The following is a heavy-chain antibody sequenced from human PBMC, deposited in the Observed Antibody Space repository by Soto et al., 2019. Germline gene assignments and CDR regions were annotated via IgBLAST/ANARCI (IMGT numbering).Heavy chain of an antibody. V-gene: IGHV1-69*05. J-gene: IGHJ4*02. D-gene: IGHD3-16*01. CDR1: GGTFSSYA. Sequence: SVKVSCKATGGTFSSYAISWVRQAPGQGLEWMGGIIPIFGTANYAQKLQGRVTMTTDTSTSTAYMELRSLRSDDTAVYYCARFGNQDYWGQGTLVTVSS. CDR3: ARFGNQDY. CDR2: IIPIFGTA.